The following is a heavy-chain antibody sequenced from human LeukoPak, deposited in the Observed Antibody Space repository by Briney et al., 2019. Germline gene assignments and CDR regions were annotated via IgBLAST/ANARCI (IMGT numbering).Heavy chain of an antibody. D-gene: IGHD1-1*01. CDR1: GYSISSGYY. CDR2: IYYSGST. J-gene: IGHJ5*02. CDR3: ARGDNWNDNWFDP. Sequence: SETLSLTCTVSGYSISSGYYWGWIRQPPGKGLEWIGSIYYSGSTYYNPSLKSRVTISVDTSKNQFSLKLSSVTAADTAVYYCARGDNWNDNWFDPWGQGTLVTVSS. V-gene: IGHV4-38-2*02.